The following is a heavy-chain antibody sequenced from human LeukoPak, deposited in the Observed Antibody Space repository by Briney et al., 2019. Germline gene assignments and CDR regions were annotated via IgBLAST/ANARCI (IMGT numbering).Heavy chain of an antibody. D-gene: IGHD3-16*02. CDR3: TIPVWGSYRHRYYYYYMDV. J-gene: IGHJ6*03. V-gene: IGHV3-15*01. CDR1: GFTFSNAW. CDR2: IKSKTDGGTT. Sequence: GGSLRLSCAASGFTFSNAWMSWVRQAPGKGLEWVGRIKSKTDGGTTDYAAPVKGRFTISRDDSKNTLYLQMNSLKTEDTAVYYCTIPVWGSYRHRYYYYYMDVWGKGTTVTVSS.